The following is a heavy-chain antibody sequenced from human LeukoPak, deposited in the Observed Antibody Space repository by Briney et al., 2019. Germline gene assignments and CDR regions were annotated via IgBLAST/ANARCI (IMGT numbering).Heavy chain of an antibody. CDR1: GFTFSSYG. CDR2: IRYDGSNK. J-gene: IGHJ4*02. V-gene: IGHV3-30*02. D-gene: IGHD3-22*01. Sequence: GGSLRLSCAASGFTFSSYGMHWVRQAPGKGLEWVAFIRYDGSNKYYADSVKGRFTISRDNSKNTLYLQMNSLRAEGTAVYYCAKDRVGFYYDSSGYYYTGFDYWGQGTLVTVSS. CDR3: AKDRVGFYYDSSGYYYTGFDY.